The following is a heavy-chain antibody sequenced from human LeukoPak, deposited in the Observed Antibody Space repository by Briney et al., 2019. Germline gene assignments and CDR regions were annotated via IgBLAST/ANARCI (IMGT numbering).Heavy chain of an antibody. Sequence: SETLSLTCTVSGGSISSYYWSWIRQPAGKGLEWIGRIYTSGSTNYNPSLKSRVTMPVDTSKNQFSLKLSSVTAADTAVYYCARINFWSGYQYYFDYWGQGTLVTVSS. V-gene: IGHV4-4*07. CDR2: IYTSGST. CDR1: GGSISSYY. D-gene: IGHD3-3*01. CDR3: ARINFWSGYQYYFDY. J-gene: IGHJ4*02.